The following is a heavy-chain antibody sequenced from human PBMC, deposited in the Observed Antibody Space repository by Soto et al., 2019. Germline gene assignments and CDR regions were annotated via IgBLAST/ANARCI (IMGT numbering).Heavy chain of an antibody. V-gene: IGHV2-70*04. CDR1: GFSLSTSGMR. Sequence: SGPTLVNPTQTLTLTCTFSGFSLSTSGMRVSWIRQPPGKALEWLARIDWDDDKFYSTSLKTRLTISKDTSKNQVVLTMTNMDPVDTATYYCARVKYSSGWYWFDPWGQGTLVTVS. J-gene: IGHJ5*02. CDR3: ARVKYSSGWYWFDP. D-gene: IGHD6-19*01. CDR2: IDWDDDK.